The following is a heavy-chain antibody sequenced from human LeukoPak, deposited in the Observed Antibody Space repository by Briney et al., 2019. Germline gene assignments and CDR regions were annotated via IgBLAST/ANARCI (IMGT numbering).Heavy chain of an antibody. D-gene: IGHD1-26*01. J-gene: IGHJ4*02. CDR1: SGSISSSSYY. CDR3: ARHGLVGATVGFDY. Sequence: SETLSLTCTVSSGSISSSSYYWAWIRQPPGKGLEWIGSIYYSGSTYYNPSLKSRVTISADTSKKQFALKLSSVTAADTAVYYCARHGLVGATVGFDYWGQGTLVTVSS. CDR2: IYYSGST. V-gene: IGHV4-39*01.